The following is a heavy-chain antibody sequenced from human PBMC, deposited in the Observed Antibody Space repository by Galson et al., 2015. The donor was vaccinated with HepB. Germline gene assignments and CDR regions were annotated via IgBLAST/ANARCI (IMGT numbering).Heavy chain of an antibody. CDR1: GFTFSSYA. Sequence: SLRLSCAASGFTFSSYAMHWVRQAPGKGLQYVSGISNNGATTYQADSVKGRFTISSANAERSVSLHMYSLRAEDTAVYYCAREVMIRTLAHKTPDYWGQGTLVTVSS. D-gene: IGHD3-16*01. CDR2: ISNNGATT. J-gene: IGHJ4*02. CDR3: AREVMIRTLAHKTPDY. V-gene: IGHV3-64*04.